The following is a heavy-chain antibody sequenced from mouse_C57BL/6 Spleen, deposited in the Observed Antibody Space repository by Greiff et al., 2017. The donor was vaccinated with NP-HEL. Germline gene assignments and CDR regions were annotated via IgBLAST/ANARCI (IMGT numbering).Heavy chain of an antibody. V-gene: IGHV3-6*01. CDR3: ARKRIYWVDY. Sequence: EVKLVESGPGLVKPSQSLSLTCSVTGYSITSGYYWNWIRQFPGNKLEWMGYISYDGSNNYNPSLKNRISITRDTSKNQFFLKLNSVTTEDTATYYCARKRIYWVDYWGQGTSVTVSS. D-gene: IGHD2-1*01. CDR1: GYSITSGYY. J-gene: IGHJ4*01. CDR2: ISYDGSN.